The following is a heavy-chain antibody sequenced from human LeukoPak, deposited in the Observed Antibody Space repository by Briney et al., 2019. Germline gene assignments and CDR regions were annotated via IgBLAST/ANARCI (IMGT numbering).Heavy chain of an antibody. D-gene: IGHD3-10*01. CDR3: ARFGWVPPTHFDY. CDR2: INTDGSST. V-gene: IGHV3-74*01. CDR1: GFTLSRYW. J-gene: IGHJ4*02. Sequence: RGSRRLSCVASGFTLSRYWMHWVRQAPGKGLVWVSHINTDGSSTSYADSVKGRFTISRDNAKNTLYLQKNSLRAEDTAVYYCARFGWVPPTHFDYWGQGTLVTVSS.